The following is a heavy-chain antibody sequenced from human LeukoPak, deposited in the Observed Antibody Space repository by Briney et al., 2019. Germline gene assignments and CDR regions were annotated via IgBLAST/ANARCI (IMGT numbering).Heavy chain of an antibody. V-gene: IGHV4-39*01. CDR3: ARGGGGWLQYDGAFDI. D-gene: IGHD5-24*01. CDR1: GGSISSSSYY. J-gene: IGHJ3*02. Sequence: SETLSLTCTVSGGSISSSSYYWGWLRQPPGRGLEWIGSIYYSGSTYYNPSLKSRVTLSVDTSKNQFSLKLNSVTVADTAVYDCARGGGGWLQYDGAFDIWGQGTMVTVSS. CDR2: IYYSGST.